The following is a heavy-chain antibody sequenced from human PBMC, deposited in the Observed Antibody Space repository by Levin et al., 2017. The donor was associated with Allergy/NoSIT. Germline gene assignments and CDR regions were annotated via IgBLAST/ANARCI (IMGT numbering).Heavy chain of an antibody. J-gene: IGHJ6*02. Sequence: SGPTLVKPTETLTLTCTVSGFSLSNARMGVSWIRQPPGKALEWLAHIFSNDEKSYSTSLKSRLTISKDTSKSQVVLTMTNMDPVDTATYYCARIQTDFLEWLLPEYDYGMDVWGQGTTVTVSS. CDR1: GFSLSNARMG. V-gene: IGHV2-26*01. CDR2: IFSNDEK. D-gene: IGHD3-3*01. CDR3: ARIQTDFLEWLLPEYDYGMDV.